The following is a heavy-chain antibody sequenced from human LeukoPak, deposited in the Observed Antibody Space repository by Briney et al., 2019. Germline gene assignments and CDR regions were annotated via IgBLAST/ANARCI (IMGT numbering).Heavy chain of an antibody. V-gene: IGHV3-7*01. J-gene: IGHJ3*01. CDR3: ARGDFSDNGDYVDAFDV. CDR2: IKEDGSAK. CDR1: GFTFNNYW. D-gene: IGHD4-17*01. Sequence: VGSLGLSCAASGFTFNNYWMSWVRQAPGKGLEWVANIKEDGSAKFYVESVKGRFTVSRDNTKDSLYLQINSLRVEDTAVYYCARGDFSDNGDYVDAFDVWGQGTLVTVSS.